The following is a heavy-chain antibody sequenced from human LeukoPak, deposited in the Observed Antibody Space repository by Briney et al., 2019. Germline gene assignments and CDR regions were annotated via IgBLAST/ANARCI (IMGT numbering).Heavy chain of an antibody. D-gene: IGHD3-9*01. V-gene: IGHV4-38-2*01. J-gene: IGHJ4*02. CDR3: ARGYDILTGFRLDY. Sequence: SETLSLTCAVSGYSISSGYHWGWIRQPPGKGLEWIGSIYHSGSTYYNPSLKSRVTISVDTSKNQFSLKLSSVTAADTAVYYCARGYDILTGFRLDYWGQGTLVTVSS. CDR2: IYHSGST. CDR1: GYSISSGYH.